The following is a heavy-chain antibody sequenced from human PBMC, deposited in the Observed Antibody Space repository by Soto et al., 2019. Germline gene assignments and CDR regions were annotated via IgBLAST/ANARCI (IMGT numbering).Heavy chain of an antibody. J-gene: IGHJ4*02. D-gene: IGHD4-17*01. CDR2: IYYSVST. CDR1: GGSISSYY. CDR3: ARVGGGTSSYGDIDY. V-gene: IGHV4-59*01. Sequence: SETLSLTCTVSGGSISSYYWSWIRQPPGKGLEWIGYIYYSVSTNYNPSLKSRVTISVDTSKNQFSLKLSSVTAADTAVYYCARVGGGTSSYGDIDYWGPGTLVTVSS.